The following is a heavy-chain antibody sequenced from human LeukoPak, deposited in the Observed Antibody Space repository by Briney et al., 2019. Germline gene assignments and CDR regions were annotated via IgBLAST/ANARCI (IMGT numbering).Heavy chain of an antibody. Sequence: PGGSLRLSCAASGFTFSSYWMHWVRQAPGKGLVWVSRINSDGSSTSYADSVKGRFTISRDNAKNTLYLQMNSLRAEDTAVYFCAKERLLQFLEWLFDSWGQGTLVTVSS. D-gene: IGHD3-3*01. CDR2: INSDGSST. J-gene: IGHJ4*02. V-gene: IGHV3-74*01. CDR3: AKERLLQFLEWLFDS. CDR1: GFTFSSYW.